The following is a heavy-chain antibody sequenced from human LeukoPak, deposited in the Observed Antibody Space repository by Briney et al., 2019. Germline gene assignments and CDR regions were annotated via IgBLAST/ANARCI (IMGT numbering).Heavy chain of an antibody. CDR1: GGSFSGYY. J-gene: IGHJ4*02. Sequence: SETLSLTCAVYGGSFSGYYWSWIRQTPGKGLEWIGEINHRGGTTYNPSLKGRVTILVDTSKNQFSLQLTSVTAADTAIYYCASLMLIAAGYDYWGQGNLVTVSS. D-gene: IGHD6-13*01. V-gene: IGHV4-34*01. CDR3: ASLMLIAAGYDY. CDR2: INHRGGT.